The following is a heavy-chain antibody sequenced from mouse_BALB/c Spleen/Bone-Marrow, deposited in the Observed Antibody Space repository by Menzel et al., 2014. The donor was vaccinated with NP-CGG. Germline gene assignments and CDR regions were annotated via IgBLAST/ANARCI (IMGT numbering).Heavy chain of an antibody. CDR1: GFSLINYD. V-gene: IGHV2-2*02. CDR3: ATCILYVMDY. Sequence: QVQLQQSGPGLVQPSQSLSITCTVSGFSLINYDVHWVRQSPGEGLEWLGVTWSGGSTDYNAAFISRLSISKDNSKSQVFFKMNSLQANDTAIYYCATCILYVMDYWGQGTSVTVSS. J-gene: IGHJ4*01. CDR2: TWSGGST.